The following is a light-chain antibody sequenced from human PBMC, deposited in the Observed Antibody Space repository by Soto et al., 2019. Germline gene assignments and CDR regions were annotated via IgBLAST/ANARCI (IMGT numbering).Light chain of an antibody. V-gene: IGLV2-14*03. J-gene: IGLJ1*01. CDR1: SSDIGGYKD. CDR3: CAYRSATSPYYV. CDR2: EVS. Sequence: LTQPASVSGSPGQSITISCTGTSSDIGGYKDVSWYQQHPGQAPQVLIFEVSYRPSGISNRFSGSKSGNVASLNISRLQAEAESDYYCCAYRSATSPYYVFGTGTKFPGL.